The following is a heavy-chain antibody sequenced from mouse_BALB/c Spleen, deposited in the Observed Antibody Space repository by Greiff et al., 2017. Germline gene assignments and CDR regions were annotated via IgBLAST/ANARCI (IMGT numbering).Heavy chain of an antibody. D-gene: IGHD3-1*01. CDR1: GFSLTGYG. CDR3: ARDRGSGYRYYAMDY. Sequence: VQLKESGPGLVAPSQSLSITCTVSGFSLTGYGVNWVRQPPGKGLEWLGMIWGDGSTDYNSALKSRLSISKDNSKSQVFLKMNSLQTDDTARYYCARDRGSGYRYYAMDYWGQGTSVTVSS. J-gene: IGHJ4*01. CDR2: IWGDGST. V-gene: IGHV2-6-7*01.